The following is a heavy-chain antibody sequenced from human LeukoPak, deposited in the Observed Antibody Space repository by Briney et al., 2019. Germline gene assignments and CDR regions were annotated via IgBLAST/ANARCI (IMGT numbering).Heavy chain of an antibody. J-gene: IGHJ4*02. CDR2: IIPIFGTA. Sequence: TTGGSLRLSCAASGFTFSSYAISWVRQAPGQGLEWMGGIIPIFGTANYAQKFQGRVTITADESTSTAYMELSSLRSEDTAVYYCAREGGLQILDYWGQGTLVTVSS. V-gene: IGHV1-69*01. D-gene: IGHD4-11*01. CDR3: AREGGLQILDY. CDR1: GFTFSSYA.